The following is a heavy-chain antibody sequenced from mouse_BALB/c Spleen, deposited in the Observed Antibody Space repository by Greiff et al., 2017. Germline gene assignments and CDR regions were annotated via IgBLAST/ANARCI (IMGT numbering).Heavy chain of an antibody. V-gene: IGHV14-3*02. Sequence: VQLQQSGAELVKPGASVKLSCTASGFNIKDTYMHWVKQRPEQDLEWIGRIDPANGNTKYDPKFQGKATITADTSSNTAYLQLSSLTSEDTAVYYCARGNYVGYAMDYWGQGTSVTVSS. J-gene: IGHJ4*01. CDR1: GFNIKDTY. CDR2: IDPANGNT. CDR3: ARGNYVGYAMDY. D-gene: IGHD2-1*01.